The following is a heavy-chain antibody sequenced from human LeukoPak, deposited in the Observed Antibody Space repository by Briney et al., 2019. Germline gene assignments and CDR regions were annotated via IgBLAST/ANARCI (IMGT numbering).Heavy chain of an antibody. CDR3: ASSRWLQSDY. Sequence: PGRSQRLSCAASGFTFSSYAMHWVRQAPGKGLEWVAVISYDGSNKYYADSVKGRFTISRDNSKNTLYLQMNSLRAEDTAVYYCASSRWLQSDYWGQGTLVTVSS. CDR2: ISYDGSNK. V-gene: IGHV3-30-3*01. CDR1: GFTFSSYA. D-gene: IGHD5-24*01. J-gene: IGHJ4*02.